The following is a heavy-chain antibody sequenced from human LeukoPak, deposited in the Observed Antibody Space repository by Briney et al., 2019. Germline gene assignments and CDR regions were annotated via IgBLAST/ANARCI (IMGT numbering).Heavy chain of an antibody. CDR1: GYTFTGYY. Sequence: GASVKVSCKASGYTFTGYYIHWVRQAPGQGLEWMGWINPHSGGTNYAQKFQGGVTMTRDTSITTAYMELSSLRSDDTAVYYCARDVGEYCSSTICYASHYWGQGTLVTVSS. V-gene: IGHV1-2*02. D-gene: IGHD2-2*01. CDR2: INPHSGGT. CDR3: ARDVGEYCSSTICYASHY. J-gene: IGHJ4*02.